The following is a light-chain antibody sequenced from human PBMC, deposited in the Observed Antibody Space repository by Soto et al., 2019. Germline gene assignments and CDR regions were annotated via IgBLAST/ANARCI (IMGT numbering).Light chain of an antibody. CDR1: TSNIGGNT. CDR2: KNN. J-gene: IGLJ1*01. CDR3: AAWDDSLNGYV. Sequence: QSVLTQPPSASGTPGQRVTISCSGSTSNIGGNTVNWYQQFPGTAPKLLMFKNNQRPSEVPDRFSGSKSGTSASLAISGLQSEDEADYYCAAWDDSLNGYVFGPGTKLTVL. V-gene: IGLV1-44*01.